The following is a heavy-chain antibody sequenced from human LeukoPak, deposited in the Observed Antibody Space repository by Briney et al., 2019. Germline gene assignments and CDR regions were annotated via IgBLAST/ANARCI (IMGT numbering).Heavy chain of an antibody. V-gene: IGHV5-51*01. CDR3: ARLIYNSSAIFDF. D-gene: IGHD6-13*01. CDR2: FYPGDSDT. J-gene: IGHJ4*02. Sequence: GGSLKISCMGSGSNFTGYWFGWVRQMPGKGLEWMGIFYPGDSDTRYSPSLQGQVTISADRSITTAYLQWSSLKASDTAMYYCARLIYNSSAIFDFWGQGTLVTVSS. CDR1: GSNFTGYW.